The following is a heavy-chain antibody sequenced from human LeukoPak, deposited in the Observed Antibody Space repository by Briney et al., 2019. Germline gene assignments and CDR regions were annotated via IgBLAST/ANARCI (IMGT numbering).Heavy chain of an antibody. Sequence: GGSLRLSCAASGFTFSSYSMNWVRQAPGKGLEWVSYISSSSSTIYYADSVKGRFTISRDNAKNSLYLQMNSLRAEDTAVYYCARFRSGSYSDYWGQGTLVTVSS. CDR3: ARFRSGSYSDY. CDR2: ISSSSSTI. J-gene: IGHJ4*02. CDR1: GFTFSSYS. V-gene: IGHV3-48*01. D-gene: IGHD1-26*01.